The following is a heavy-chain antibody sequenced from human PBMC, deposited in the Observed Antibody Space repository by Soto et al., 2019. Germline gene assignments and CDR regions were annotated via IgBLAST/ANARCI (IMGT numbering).Heavy chain of an antibody. CDR1: GYTFTSYY. CDR2: INPSGGST. V-gene: IGHV1-46*01. J-gene: IGHJ6*02. Sequence: ASVKVSCKASGYTFTSYYMHWVRQAPGQGLEWMGIINPSGGSTSYAQKFQGRVTMTRDTSTSTVYMEPSSLRSEDTAVYYCARDLTRLPWFGELLIYYCGMDVWGQGTTVTVYS. D-gene: IGHD3-10*01. CDR3: ARDLTRLPWFGELLIYYCGMDV.